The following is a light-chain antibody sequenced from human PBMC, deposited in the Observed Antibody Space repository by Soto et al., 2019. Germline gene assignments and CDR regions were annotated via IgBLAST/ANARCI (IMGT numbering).Light chain of an antibody. CDR3: QQYHSWPHT. J-gene: IGKJ2*01. CDR1: QSVTTN. CDR2: GAF. Sequence: ETVLTQSPATLSVSPGERATFSCKASQSVTTNLAWYQQKPGQVPRLLIYGAFTRATGIPARFSGCGSGTEFTLSISSLQSEDFAIYHCQQYHSWPHTFGQGTKLEIK. V-gene: IGKV3-15*01.